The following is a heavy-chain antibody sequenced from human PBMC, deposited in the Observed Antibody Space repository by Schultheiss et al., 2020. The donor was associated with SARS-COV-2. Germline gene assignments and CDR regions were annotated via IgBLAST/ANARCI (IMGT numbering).Heavy chain of an antibody. CDR1: GDSVSSNSAA. V-gene: IGHV6-1*01. CDR3: AREGDIGATGQRYYFDY. Sequence: SETLSLTCAISGDSVSSNSAAWNWIRQSPSRGLEWLGRTYYRSKWYNDYAVSVKSRITINPDTSKNQFSLQLNSVTPEDTAVYYCAREGDIGATGQRYYFDYWGQGTLVTVSS. D-gene: IGHD6-13*01. J-gene: IGHJ4*02. CDR2: TYYRSKWYN.